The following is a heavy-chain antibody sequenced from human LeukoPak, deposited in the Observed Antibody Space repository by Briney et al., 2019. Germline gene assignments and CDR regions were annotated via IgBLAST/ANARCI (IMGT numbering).Heavy chain of an antibody. CDR1: GFTFSRYW. CDR3: ARGLDGYSRFDY. Sequence: GGSLRLSCAAPGFTFSRYWMHWVRQGPGKGLVWVSRINSDGTGPIYADSVKGRFTISRDNAKNTLYLDMNSPGAEDTAVYYCARGLDGYSRFDYWGQGTLVTVSS. J-gene: IGHJ4*02. CDR2: INSDGTGP. V-gene: IGHV3-74*01. D-gene: IGHD5-24*01.